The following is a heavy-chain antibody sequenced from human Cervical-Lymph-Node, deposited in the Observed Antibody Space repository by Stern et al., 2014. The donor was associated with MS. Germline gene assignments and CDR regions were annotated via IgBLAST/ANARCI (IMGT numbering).Heavy chain of an antibody. Sequence: QVQLMQSGAEVRKPGASVKVSCKPSGYTFTGHYIHWVRQAPGQGLEWMGRINPNSGGTNYAQNFQGRVTMTRDTSISTAYMELSRLRSDDTAVYYCAREGAAHNAFDIWGQGTVVTVSS. CDR2: INPNSGGT. D-gene: IGHD6-13*01. J-gene: IGHJ3*02. CDR1: GYTFTGHY. CDR3: AREGAAHNAFDI. V-gene: IGHV1-2*06.